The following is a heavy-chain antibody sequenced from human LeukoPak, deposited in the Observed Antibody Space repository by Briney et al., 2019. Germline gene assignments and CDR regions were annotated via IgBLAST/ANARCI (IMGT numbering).Heavy chain of an antibody. V-gene: IGHV4-31*03. J-gene: IGHJ4*02. CDR3: ARLSRITMIVPHFDY. CDR1: GGSISSSSYY. Sequence: SETLSLTCTVSGGSISSSSYYWSWIRQHPGKGLEWIGYIYYSGSTYYNPSLKSRVAISVDTSKNQFSLKLSSVTAADTAVYYCARLSRITMIVPHFDYWGQGTLVTVSS. D-gene: IGHD3-22*01. CDR2: IYYSGST.